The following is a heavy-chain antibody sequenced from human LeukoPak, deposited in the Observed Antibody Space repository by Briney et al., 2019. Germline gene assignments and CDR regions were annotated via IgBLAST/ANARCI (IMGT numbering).Heavy chain of an antibody. V-gene: IGHV4-4*07. D-gene: IGHD1-26*01. CDR3: ARDMRSGGSYLWFDP. CDR1: GGSINSYY. J-gene: IGHJ5*02. Sequence: KTSETLSLTCTVSGGSINSYYWSWIRQPAGKGLEWIGRIYTSGSTNYNPSLKSRVTTSIDTSKKQFSLKLSSVTAADTAVYYCARDMRSGGSYLWFDPWGQGTLVTVSS. CDR2: IYTSGST.